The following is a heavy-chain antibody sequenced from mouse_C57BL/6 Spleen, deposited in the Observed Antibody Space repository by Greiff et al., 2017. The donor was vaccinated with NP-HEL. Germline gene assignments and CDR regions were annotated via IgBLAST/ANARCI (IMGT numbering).Heavy chain of an antibody. CDR3: ASGEGYYDF. CDR2: IDPSDSYT. D-gene: IGHD2-3*01. Sequence: QVQLQQPGAELVKPGASVKLSCKASGYTFTSYWMQWVKQRPGQGLEWIGEIDPSDSYTNYNQKFKGKATLTVDTSSSTAYMQLSSLTSEDSAVYYCASGEGYYDFWGQGTTLTVSS. CDR1: GYTFTSYW. V-gene: IGHV1-50*01. J-gene: IGHJ2*01.